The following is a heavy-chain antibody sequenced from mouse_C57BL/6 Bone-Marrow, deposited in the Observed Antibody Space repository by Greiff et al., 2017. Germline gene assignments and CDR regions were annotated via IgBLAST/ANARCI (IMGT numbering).Heavy chain of an antibody. CDR2: IDPANGNT. CDR3: ASEEGRITSVVDDDY. CDR1: GFNIKNTY. J-gene: IGHJ2*01. V-gene: IGHV14-3*01. Sequence: EVQLVESVAELVRPGASVKLSCTASGFNIKNTYMHWVQQRPEQGLEWIGRIDPANGNTKYAPKFQGKATITADTSANTAYLQLSSLTSEDTAIYYCASEEGRITSVVDDDYWGQGTTLTVSS. D-gene: IGHD1-1*01.